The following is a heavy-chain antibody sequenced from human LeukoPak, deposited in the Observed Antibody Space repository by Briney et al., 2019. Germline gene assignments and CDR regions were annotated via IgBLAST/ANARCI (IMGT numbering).Heavy chain of an antibody. CDR3: AKDRGLRYFDWLSPDAFDI. D-gene: IGHD3-9*01. Sequence: GGSLRLSCAASGFTFSSYAVSWVRQAPGKGLEWVPAISGSGGSTYYADSVKGRFTISRDNSKNTLYLQMNSLRAEDTAVYYCAKDRGLRYFDWLSPDAFDIWGQGTMVTVSS. CDR2: ISGSGGST. V-gene: IGHV3-23*01. J-gene: IGHJ3*02. CDR1: GFTFSSYA.